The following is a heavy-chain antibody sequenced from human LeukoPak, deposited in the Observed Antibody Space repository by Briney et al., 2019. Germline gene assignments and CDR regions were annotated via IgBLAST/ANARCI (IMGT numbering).Heavy chain of an antibody. CDR1: GFTFSSYE. CDR3: ARADGAIDY. V-gene: IGHV3-48*03. J-gene: IGHJ4*02. Sequence: GGSLRLSCAASGFTFSSYEMNWVRQAPGKGLEWVSYISSSGSTIYYADSVKGRFTISRDNAKNSLYLQMNSPRAEDTAVYYCARADGAIDYWGQGTLVTVSS. D-gene: IGHD4-17*01. CDR2: ISSSGSTI.